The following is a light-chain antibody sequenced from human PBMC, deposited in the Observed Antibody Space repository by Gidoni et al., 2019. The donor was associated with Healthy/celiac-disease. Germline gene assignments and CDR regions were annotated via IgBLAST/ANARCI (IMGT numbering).Light chain of an antibody. CDR2: GAS. J-gene: IGKJ2*01. V-gene: IGKV3-15*01. CDR3: QQYNNWPPYT. Sequence: EIVITQSPPTLSVSPGERATLSCRASQSVSSNLAWYQQKPGQAPRLLIYGASTRATGIPARFSGSGSGTEFTLTISSLQSEDFAVYYCQQYNNWPPYTFGQGTKLEIK. CDR1: QSVSSN.